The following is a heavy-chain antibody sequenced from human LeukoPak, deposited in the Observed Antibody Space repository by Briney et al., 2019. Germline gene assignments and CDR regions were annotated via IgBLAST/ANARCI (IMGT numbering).Heavy chain of an antibody. CDR2: IRSKGNSYAT. D-gene: IGHD3-16*01. Sequence: PGGSLRLSCAASGFTFSGSAMHWVRQASGKGLEGVGRIRSKGNSYATAYAASVKGRFTISRDDSKNTAYLQMNSLKTEDTAVYYCTRLGDSDYWGQGTLVTVSS. CDR1: GFTFSGSA. CDR3: TRLGDSDY. V-gene: IGHV3-73*01. J-gene: IGHJ4*02.